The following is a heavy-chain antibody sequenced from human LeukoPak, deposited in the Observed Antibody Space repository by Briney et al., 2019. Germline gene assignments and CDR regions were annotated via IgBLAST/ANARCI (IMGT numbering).Heavy chain of an antibody. V-gene: IGHV1-69*05. CDR1: GGSFRTYP. CDR3: ATSGSGRSWDWFAP. CDR2: LTQFFRRT. Sequence: SVKVSCKVSGGSFRTYPISWVRQAPGQGLEWMGGLTQFFRRTNYTQNFQGRLTISTDESSTTAYMELSSLRTDDTAVYYCATSGSGRSWDWFAPWGQGTLVIVSS. D-gene: IGHD3-10*01. J-gene: IGHJ5*02.